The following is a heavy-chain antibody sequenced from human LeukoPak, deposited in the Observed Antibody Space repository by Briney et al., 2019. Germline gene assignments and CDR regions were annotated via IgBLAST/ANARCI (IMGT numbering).Heavy chain of an antibody. V-gene: IGHV3-23*01. CDR2: TSGSGGST. J-gene: IGHJ4*02. CDR3: AKDNLLTIAAAECYFDY. D-gene: IGHD6-13*01. Sequence: GGSLRLSCAASGFTFSSYAMSWVRQAPGKGLEWVSATSGSGGSTYYADSVKGRFTISRDNSKNTLYLQMNSLRAEDTAVYYCAKDNLLTIAAAECYFDYWGQGTLVTVSS. CDR1: GFTFSSYA.